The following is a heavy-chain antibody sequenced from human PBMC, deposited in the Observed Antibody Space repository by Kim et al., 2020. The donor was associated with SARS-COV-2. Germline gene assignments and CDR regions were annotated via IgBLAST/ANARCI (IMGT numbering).Heavy chain of an antibody. Sequence: ASVKVSCKASGDSFTKYYIHWVRQAPGQGLEWMGMINPRGGGTEYAQKFQDRVTMTRDTSTRTVYMDLSGLTSEDTAVYYCARRDFWSGSGYDSWGQRSPVTISS. CDR1: GDSFTKYY. V-gene: IGHV1-46*01. J-gene: IGHJ4*02. D-gene: IGHD3-3*01. CDR2: INPRGGGT. CDR3: ARRDFWSGSGYDS.